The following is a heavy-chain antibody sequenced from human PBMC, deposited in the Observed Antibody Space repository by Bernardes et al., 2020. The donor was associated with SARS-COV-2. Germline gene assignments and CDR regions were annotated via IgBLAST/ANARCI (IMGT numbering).Heavy chain of an antibody. CDR1: GFIFSTSA. Sequence: GGSLRLSCAASGFIFSTSAMSWVRQAPGKGLEWVSVISGSGGSTYYADSVKGRFTMSRDNSRNTFSLQMNSLRAEDTAVYYCAKFYYDFWSGFDHWGQGTQVTVSS. V-gene: IGHV3-23*01. D-gene: IGHD3-3*01. CDR2: ISGSGGST. CDR3: AKFYYDFWSGFDH. J-gene: IGHJ4*02.